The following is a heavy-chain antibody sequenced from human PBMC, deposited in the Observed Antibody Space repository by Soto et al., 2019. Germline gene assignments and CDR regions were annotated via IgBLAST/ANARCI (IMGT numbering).Heavy chain of an antibody. V-gene: IGHV4-31*03. Sequence: QVQLQESGPGLVKPSQTLSLTCTVSGCSISSGGYYWSWIRQHPGKGLEWIGYIYYSGSTYYNPSLKSRVTISVDTSKNQFSLKLSSVTAADTAVYYCARDLGDGDYYGMDVWGQGTTVTVSS. CDR1: GCSISSGGYY. CDR3: ARDLGDGDYYGMDV. J-gene: IGHJ6*02. CDR2: IYYSGST. D-gene: IGHD4-17*01.